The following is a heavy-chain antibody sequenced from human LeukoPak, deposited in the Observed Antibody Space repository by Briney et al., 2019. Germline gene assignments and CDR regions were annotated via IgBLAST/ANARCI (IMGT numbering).Heavy chain of an antibody. V-gene: IGHV3-74*01. Sequence: GGSLRLSCAASGFTFSSYWMHWVRQAPGKGLVWVSRINSDGSSTSYADSVKGRFTISRDNAKNTLYLQMNSLRAEDTAVYYCARGGYNQGYYYYYMDVWGKGTTVTVSS. J-gene: IGHJ6*03. CDR1: GFTFSSYW. D-gene: IGHD5-24*01. CDR2: INSDGSST. CDR3: ARGGYNQGYYYYYMDV.